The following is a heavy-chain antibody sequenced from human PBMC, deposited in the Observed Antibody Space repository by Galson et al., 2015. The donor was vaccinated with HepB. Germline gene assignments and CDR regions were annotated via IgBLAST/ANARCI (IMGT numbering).Heavy chain of an antibody. CDR2: ISSSSSTI. CDR3: ARDRWSWSRQVTDH. Sequence: SLRLSCAGSGFIFSNYGMNWVRQAPGKGLEWVSYISSSSSTIYYADSVKGRLTISRDNAKNSLYLQMNSLRAEDTAVYYCARDRWSWSRQVTDHWGQGTLVTVSS. V-gene: IGHV3-48*04. CDR1: GFIFSNYG. D-gene: IGHD3-3*01. J-gene: IGHJ4*02.